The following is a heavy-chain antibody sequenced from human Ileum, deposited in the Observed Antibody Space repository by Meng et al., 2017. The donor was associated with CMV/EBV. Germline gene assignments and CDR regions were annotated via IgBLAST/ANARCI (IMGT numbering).Heavy chain of an antibody. CDR1: GFTVSSNY. CDR2: IYSDGTT. J-gene: IGHJ4*02. CDR3: AYSSSWAHFDY. Sequence: GESLKISCTASGFTVSSNYMSWVRQAPGKGLEWVSIIYSDGTTYYADSVKGRFTISRDKSKNTLDLQMNSLRAEDMAVYYCAYSSSWAHFDYWGQGTLVTGAS. V-gene: IGHV3-53*01. D-gene: IGHD6-13*01.